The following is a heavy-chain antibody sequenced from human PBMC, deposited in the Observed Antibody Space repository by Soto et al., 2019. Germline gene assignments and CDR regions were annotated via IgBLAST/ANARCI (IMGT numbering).Heavy chain of an antibody. CDR1: GGSISNYY. V-gene: IGHV4-59*12. J-gene: IGHJ4*02. Sequence: SETLSLTCIVSGGSISNYYWSWIRQPPGKGLEWIGYIYHSANTYYNPSLKSRVTISVDRSKNQFSLKLSSVTAADTAVYYCARVPEYWGQGTLVTVSS. CDR2: IYHSANT. CDR3: ARVPEY.